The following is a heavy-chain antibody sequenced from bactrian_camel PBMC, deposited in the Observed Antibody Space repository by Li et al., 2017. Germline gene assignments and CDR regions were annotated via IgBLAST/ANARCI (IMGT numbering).Heavy chain of an antibody. V-gene: IGHV3S40*01. CDR3: AKEWVIADTADNF. D-gene: IGHD3*01. Sequence: VQLVESGGGLVQPGESLRLSCAASGFTFSNYGMSWVRHAPGKGLEWVSGIYSGGGTTYYADSVKGRFTISRDNARNTVYLSMDSLKTEDTATYHCAKEWVIADTADNFWGQGTQVTVS. CDR1: GFTFSNYG. CDR2: IYSGGGTT. J-gene: IGHJ4*01.